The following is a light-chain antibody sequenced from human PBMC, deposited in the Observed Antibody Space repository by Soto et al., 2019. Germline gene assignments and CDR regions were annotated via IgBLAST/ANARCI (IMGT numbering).Light chain of an antibody. CDR1: QSSSSW. CDR2: KAS. J-gene: IGKJ1*01. V-gene: IGKV1-5*03. CDR3: QQYDNDSWT. Sequence: DIQMTQSPSTLSASVGDRVIITCRAIQSSSSWLACYQQQPGKAPNLLIYKASTLKSGVPSRFSGCGSGTEFTLTITSLQPDDFATYHCQQYDNDSWTFGQGTKVEIK.